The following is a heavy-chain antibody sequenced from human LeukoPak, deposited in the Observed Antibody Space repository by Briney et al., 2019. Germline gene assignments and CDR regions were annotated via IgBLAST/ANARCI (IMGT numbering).Heavy chain of an antibody. D-gene: IGHD6-13*01. CDR2: ISSSSRYI. CDR3: ARVAEAAAFDS. J-gene: IGHJ4*02. V-gene: IGHV3-21*06. Sequence: GGSLRLSCAASGFTLSSYSMNWVRQAPGKGLEWVSSISSSSRYIYYADSMKGRFTISRDNSKNSLYLQMNSLRAEDTAVYYCARVAEAAAFDSWGQGTLVTVSS. CDR1: GFTLSSYS.